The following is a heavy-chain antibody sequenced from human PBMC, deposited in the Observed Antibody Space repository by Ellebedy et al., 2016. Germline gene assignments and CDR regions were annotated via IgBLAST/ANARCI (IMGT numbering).Heavy chain of an antibody. Sequence: GGSLRLSCAASGFTFSTYWMSWVRQAPGKGLEWVANIKQDGSEKYYVDSVRGRFTISRDNAKHSLYLQMNRRRAEDTAVYYCARGQTTFGYWGQGTLVIVSS. V-gene: IGHV3-7*01. CDR1: GFTFSTYW. CDR2: IKQDGSEK. D-gene: IGHD4-17*01. J-gene: IGHJ4*02. CDR3: ARGQTTFGY.